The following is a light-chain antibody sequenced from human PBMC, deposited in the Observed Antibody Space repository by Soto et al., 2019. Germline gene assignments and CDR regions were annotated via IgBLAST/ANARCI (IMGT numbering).Light chain of an antibody. CDR1: ASNIGSNF. CDR2: TNS. J-gene: IGLJ2*01. Sequence: QSALTQPPSASGPPGQRVTISCSGRASNIGSNFVSWYQVVPGTAPKLLIYTNSHRPSGVPDRFSGSRSGTSASLDISGLQSDDEADYFCATWDDNVKGPVFGGGTKLTVL. V-gene: IGLV1-44*01. CDR3: ATWDDNVKGPV.